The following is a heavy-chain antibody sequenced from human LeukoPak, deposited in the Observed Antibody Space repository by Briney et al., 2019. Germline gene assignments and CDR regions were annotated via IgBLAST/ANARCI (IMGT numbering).Heavy chain of an antibody. Sequence: GRSLRLSCAASGFTFSSYAMHWVRQAPGKGLEWVAVISCDGSNKYYSDSVRGRFTISRDNSKNTLYLQMNSLRAEDTAVYYCARELDFGGQGTLVTVSS. V-gene: IGHV3-30-3*01. CDR3: ARELDF. CDR1: GFTFSSYA. J-gene: IGHJ4*02. CDR2: ISCDGSNK.